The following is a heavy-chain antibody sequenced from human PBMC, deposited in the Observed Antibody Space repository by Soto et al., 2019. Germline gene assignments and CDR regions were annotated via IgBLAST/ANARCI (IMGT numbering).Heavy chain of an antibody. CDR2: ISTSGITI. CDR3: TREAPRIGMDY. Sequence: GGPLRLPGEASGFPIRQYAMNWVRQAPGKGLEWISYISTSGITIYYADSVKGRFTISRDNAKNSLYLLMNSLRVEDTAVYYCTREAPRIGMDYWGQGTLVTVSS. V-gene: IGHV3-48*03. D-gene: IGHD1-1*01. J-gene: IGHJ4*02. CDR1: GFPIRQYA.